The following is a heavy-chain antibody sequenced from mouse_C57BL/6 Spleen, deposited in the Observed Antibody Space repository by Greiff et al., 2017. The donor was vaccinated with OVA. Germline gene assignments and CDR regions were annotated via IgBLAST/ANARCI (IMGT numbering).Heavy chain of an antibody. J-gene: IGHJ4*01. D-gene: IGHD2-1*01. CDR2: IDPSDSYT. CDR1: GYTFTSYW. Sequence: QVQLKQPGAELVKPGASVKLSCKASGYTFTSYWMQWVKQRPGQGLEWIGEIDPSDSYTNYNQKFKGKATLTVDTSSSTAYMQLSSLTSEDSAVYYCARLDYGNSYAMDYWGQGTSVTVSS. V-gene: IGHV1-50*01. CDR3: ARLDYGNSYAMDY.